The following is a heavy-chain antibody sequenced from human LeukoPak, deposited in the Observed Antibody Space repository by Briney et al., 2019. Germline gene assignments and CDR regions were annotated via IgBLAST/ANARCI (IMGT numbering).Heavy chain of an antibody. J-gene: IGHJ6*04. V-gene: IGHV3-7*01. D-gene: IGHD3-10*02. CDR2: INQDGTEK. CDR3: AELGITMIGGV. Sequence: GESLRLSCAASGLTFTTYWMSWIRQLPGKGLEWVANINQDGTEKYYVDSVKGRFTISRDNAKNSLYLQMNSLRAEDTAVYYCAELGITMIGGVWGKGTTVTISS. CDR1: GLTFTTYW.